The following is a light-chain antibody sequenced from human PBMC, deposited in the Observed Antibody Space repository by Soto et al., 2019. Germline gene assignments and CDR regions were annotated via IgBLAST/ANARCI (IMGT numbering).Light chain of an antibody. CDR3: SSYTSSSTYV. Sequence: QSVLTQPASVSGSPGQSITISCTGTSSDVGGYKYVSWYQQHPGKAPKRMIFEVSNRPSGVSNRFSGSKSGNTASLTISGLQAEDEGDYYCSSYTSSSTYVFGTGTKVTVL. V-gene: IGLV2-14*01. CDR2: EVS. J-gene: IGLJ1*01. CDR1: SSDVGGYKY.